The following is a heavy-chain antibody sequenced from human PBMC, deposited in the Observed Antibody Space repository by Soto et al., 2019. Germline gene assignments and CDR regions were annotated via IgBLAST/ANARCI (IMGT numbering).Heavy chain of an antibody. J-gene: IGHJ4*02. CDR1: GFTFSSYG. Sequence: QVQLVESGGGVVQPGRSLRLSCAASGFTFSSYGMHWVRQAPGKGLEWVAVIWYDGSNKYYADSVKGRFTISRDNSKNTLYLQMNSLRAEDTALYYCARDGVPNVAAAGVFDYWGQGALVTVSS. CDR3: ARDGVPNVAAAGVFDY. CDR2: IWYDGSNK. V-gene: IGHV3-33*01. D-gene: IGHD6-13*01.